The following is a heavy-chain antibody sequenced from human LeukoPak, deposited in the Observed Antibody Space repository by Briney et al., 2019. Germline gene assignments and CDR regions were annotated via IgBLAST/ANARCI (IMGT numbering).Heavy chain of an antibody. CDR1: GFIFSAYE. Sequence: GGSLRLSCAASGFIFSAYEMNWVRQAPGKGLEWVSYISSSGSTIYYADSVKGGFTISRDNAKKSLYLQMNSLRAEDTAVYYCARVYSSGWTYWGQGTLVTVSS. D-gene: IGHD6-19*01. J-gene: IGHJ4*02. V-gene: IGHV3-48*03. CDR3: ARVYSSGWTY. CDR2: ISSSGSTI.